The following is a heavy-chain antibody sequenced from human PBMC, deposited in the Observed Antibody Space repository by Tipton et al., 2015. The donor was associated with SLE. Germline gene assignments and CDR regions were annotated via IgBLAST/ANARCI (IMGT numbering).Heavy chain of an antibody. CDR2: IYYTGST. Sequence: TLSLTCTVSGGSIGNYYWSWIRQPPGKGLEWIGYIYYTGSTNYNPSLESRVTISVDTAKNQFSLKLSSVTAADTAVYYCARGTGIERNYYYQYYMDVWGKGTTVTVSS. V-gene: IGHV4-59*12. J-gene: IGHJ6*03. D-gene: IGHD3-10*01. CDR1: GGSIGNYY. CDR3: ARGTGIERNYYYQYYMDV.